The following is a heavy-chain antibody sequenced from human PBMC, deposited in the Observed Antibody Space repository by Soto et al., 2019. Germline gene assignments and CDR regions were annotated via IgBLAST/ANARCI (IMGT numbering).Heavy chain of an antibody. CDR2: IKQDGSEK. Sequence: GGSLSLSCAASGFTFSSYWMSWVRQAPGKGLEWVANIKQDGSEKYYVDSVKGRFTISRDNAKNSLYLQMNSLRAEDTAVYYCARVIVRTSYSDRSGYYFNYWGQGTLVTVSS. D-gene: IGHD3-22*01. J-gene: IGHJ4*02. V-gene: IGHV3-7*01. CDR1: GFTFSSYW. CDR3: ARVIVRTSYSDRSGYYFNY.